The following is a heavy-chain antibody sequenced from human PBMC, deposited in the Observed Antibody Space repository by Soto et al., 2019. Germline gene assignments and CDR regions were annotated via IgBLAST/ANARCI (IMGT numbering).Heavy chain of an antibody. D-gene: IGHD1-26*01. V-gene: IGHV4-4*07. Sequence: SETLSLTCNVSGDSIGRFYWSWIRQSAEKGLEWIGRVYSTGGTAYNPALEGRVTISLDRSNNHVSLEMNSVTAADTAVYFCARDLSGTGLDIWGRGTRVTVS. CDR2: VYSTGGT. J-gene: IGHJ6*02. CDR3: ARDLSGTGLDI. CDR1: GDSIGRFY.